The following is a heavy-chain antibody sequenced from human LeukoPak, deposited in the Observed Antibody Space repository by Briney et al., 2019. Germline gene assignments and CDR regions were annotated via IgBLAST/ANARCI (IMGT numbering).Heavy chain of an antibody. Sequence: GGSLRLSCTASGFTFGDYAMSWVRQAPGKGLEWVGFIRSKAYGGITEYAASVKGRFTISRDDSKSIAYLQMNSLKTEDTAVYYCTRDTSSSWYTNDYWGQGTLVTVSS. CDR2: IRSKAYGGIT. CDR3: TRDTSSSWYTNDY. J-gene: IGHJ4*02. CDR1: GFTFGDYA. V-gene: IGHV3-49*04. D-gene: IGHD6-13*01.